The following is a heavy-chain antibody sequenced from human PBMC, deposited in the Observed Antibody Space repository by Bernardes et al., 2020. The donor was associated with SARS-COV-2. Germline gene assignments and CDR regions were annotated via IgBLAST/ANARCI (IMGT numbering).Heavy chain of an antibody. Sequence: SEPLSLTCAVSGFCIRSGYYWGCIRQPPGKGLEWIGSMYYSGITYYNPSLESRVAISVDTSKNQFSLKLTSVTAADTAVYYCARGGGGSGWEAPFEYWGQGNVVTVSS. D-gene: IGHD6-19*01. CDR1: GFCIRSGYY. J-gene: IGHJ4*02. CDR3: ARGGGGSGWEAPFEY. V-gene: IGHV4-38-2*01. CDR2: MYYSGIT.